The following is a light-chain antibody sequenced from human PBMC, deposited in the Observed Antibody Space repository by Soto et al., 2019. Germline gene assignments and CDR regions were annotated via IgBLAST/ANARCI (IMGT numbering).Light chain of an antibody. J-gene: IGKJ1*01. CDR2: GAS. V-gene: IGKV3-20*01. Sequence: VLTKSKGTLSLSPGERATPSCRASQSVSNNYLAWYQQKPGQAPRLLIYGASNRATGIPDRFSGSGSGTDFTLTISRLEPDDFAVYYCQQYSSSRPFGQGTKVDIK. CDR3: QQYSSSRP. CDR1: QSVSNNY.